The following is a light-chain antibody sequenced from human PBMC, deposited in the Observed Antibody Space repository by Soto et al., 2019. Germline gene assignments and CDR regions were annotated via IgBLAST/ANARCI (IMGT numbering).Light chain of an antibody. Sequence: QSALTQPRSVSESPGQSVTISCTGTSSDVGGYNFVSWYQQYPGKAPKLMIYDVSKRPSGVPDRFSGSKSGNTASLTTSGLQAEDEADYYCCSYAGNYAYVFGTGTKLTVL. CDR2: DVS. CDR3: CSYAGNYAYV. CDR1: SSDVGGYNF. V-gene: IGLV2-11*01. J-gene: IGLJ1*01.